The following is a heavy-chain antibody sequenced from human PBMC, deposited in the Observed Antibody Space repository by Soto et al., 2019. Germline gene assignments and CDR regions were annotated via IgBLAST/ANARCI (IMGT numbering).Heavy chain of an antibody. D-gene: IGHD6-13*01. J-gene: IGHJ2*01. CDR2: ISGSGGST. CDR3: AKEDSRSWAVISWYFDL. V-gene: IGHV3-23*01. Sequence: EVQLLESGGGLVQPGGSLRLSCAASGFTFSSYAMTWVRQTPGKGLEWVSAISGSGGSTYYADSVKGRFTISRDNSKSTLTLQINSLRAEDTAVYYCAKEDSRSWAVISWYFDLWGRGTLVTVSS. CDR1: GFTFSSYA.